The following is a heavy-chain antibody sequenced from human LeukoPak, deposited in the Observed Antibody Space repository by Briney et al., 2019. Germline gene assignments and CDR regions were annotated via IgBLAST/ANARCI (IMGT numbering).Heavy chain of an antibody. D-gene: IGHD6-19*01. V-gene: IGHV3-23*01. CDR2: ISGSGGST. CDR1: GFTFSSYA. Sequence: PGGSLRLSCAASGFTFSSYAMRWARQAPGKGLVWVSAISGSGGSTYYADSVKGRFTISRDNSKNTLYLQMNSLRAEDAAVYYCAKEWQWLVLLNFDYWGQGTLVTVSS. J-gene: IGHJ4*02. CDR3: AKEWQWLVLLNFDY.